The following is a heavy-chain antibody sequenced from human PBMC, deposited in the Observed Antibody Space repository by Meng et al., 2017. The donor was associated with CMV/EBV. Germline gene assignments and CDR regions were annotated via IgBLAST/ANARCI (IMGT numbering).Heavy chain of an antibody. CDR3: AKDGGGVITIFGVANPTGGFDP. J-gene: IGHJ5*02. CDR2: ISGSGGST. CDR1: GFTFSSYS. D-gene: IGHD3-3*01. Sequence: GESLKISCAASGFTFSSYSMSWVRQAPGKGLEWVSSISGSGGSTYYADSVKGRFTISRDNSKNTQYLQMNSLRAEDTAVYYCAKDGGGVITIFGVANPTGGFDPWGQGTLVTVSS. V-gene: IGHV3-23*01.